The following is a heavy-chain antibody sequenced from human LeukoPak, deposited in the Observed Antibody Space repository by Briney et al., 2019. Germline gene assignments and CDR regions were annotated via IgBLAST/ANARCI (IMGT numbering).Heavy chain of an antibody. CDR3: ARRGMIVVVNYFDY. Sequence: SETLSLTCTVSGGSISSSSYYWGWIRQPPGKGLEWIGSIYYSGSTYYNPSLKSRVTISVDTSKNQFSLKLSSVTAADTAVYYCARRGMIVVVNYFDYWGQGTLVTVSS. J-gene: IGHJ4*02. V-gene: IGHV4-39*07. CDR1: GGSISSSSYY. D-gene: IGHD3-22*01. CDR2: IYYSGST.